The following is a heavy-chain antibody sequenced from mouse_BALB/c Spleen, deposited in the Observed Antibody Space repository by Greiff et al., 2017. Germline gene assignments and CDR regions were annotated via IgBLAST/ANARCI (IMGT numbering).Heavy chain of an antibody. CDR3: ASSWLLRYYYAMDY. Sequence: QVQLQQSGPELVKPGASVKISCKASGYSFTSYYIHWVKQRPGQGLEWIGWIFPGSGNTKYNEKFKGKATLTADTSSSTAYMQLSSLTSEDSAVYFCASSWLLRYYYAMDYWGQGTSVTVSS. J-gene: IGHJ4*01. V-gene: IGHV1-66*01. CDR1: GYSFTSYY. CDR2: IFPGSGNT. D-gene: IGHD2-3*01.